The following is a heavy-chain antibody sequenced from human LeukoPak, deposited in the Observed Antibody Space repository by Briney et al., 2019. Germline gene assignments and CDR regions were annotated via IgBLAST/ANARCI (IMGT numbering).Heavy chain of an antibody. J-gene: IGHJ6*02. V-gene: IGHV4-30-4*01. Sequence: KASETLSLTCTVSGGSISSGDYYWSWIRQPPGKGLEWIGYIYYSGSTYCNPSLKSRVTISVDTSKNQFSLKLSSVTAADTAVYYCARGGGDYYYYGMDVWGQGTTVTVSS. CDR3: ARGGGDYYYYGMDV. D-gene: IGHD4-17*01. CDR2: IYYSGST. CDR1: GGSISSGDYY.